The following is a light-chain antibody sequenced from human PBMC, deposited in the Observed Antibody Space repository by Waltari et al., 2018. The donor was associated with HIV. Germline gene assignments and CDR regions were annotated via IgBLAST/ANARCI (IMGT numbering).Light chain of an antibody. Sequence: QSVLGQESSASGTAGQRVVISCSGTSANLGKNSVYWYQQFAGATPRLIIYNNGQRPSGVPDRFSGSKSGVSASLVISGLQSGDEATYYCATWDANQWVFGGGTKVSVL. CDR1: SANLGKNS. V-gene: IGLV1-47*02. CDR2: NNG. J-gene: IGLJ3*02. CDR3: ATWDANQWV.